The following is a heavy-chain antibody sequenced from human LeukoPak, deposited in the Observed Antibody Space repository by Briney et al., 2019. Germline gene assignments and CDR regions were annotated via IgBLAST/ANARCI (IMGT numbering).Heavy chain of an antibody. CDR2: INPNSGGT. D-gene: IGHD3-22*01. J-gene: IGHJ4*02. V-gene: IGHV1-2*02. CDR3: AAYYYDSSGYSITAYFDY. CDR1: GYTFTGYY. Sequence: ASVKVSCKASGYTFTGYYMHWVRQAPGQGLEWMGWINPNSGGTNYAQKFQGRVTMTRDTSISTAYMELSRLRSDDTAVYYCAAYYYDSSGYSITAYFDYWGQGTLVTVYS.